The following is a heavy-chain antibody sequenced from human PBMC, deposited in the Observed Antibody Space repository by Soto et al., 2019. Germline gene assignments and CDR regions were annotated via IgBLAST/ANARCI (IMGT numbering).Heavy chain of an antibody. V-gene: IGHV3-74*01. CDR1: GFTFSSNW. Sequence: EVQLAESGGGLVQPGGSLRLSCAGSGFTFSSNWMHWVRQDPGKGLVWVSRLNSDGTSASYADSVKGRFTISRDNAKNTLFLQMNSLTAEDTALYYCARGPSGWFGFDYWGQGTLVTVSS. D-gene: IGHD6-19*01. J-gene: IGHJ4*02. CDR3: ARGPSGWFGFDY. CDR2: LNSDGTSA.